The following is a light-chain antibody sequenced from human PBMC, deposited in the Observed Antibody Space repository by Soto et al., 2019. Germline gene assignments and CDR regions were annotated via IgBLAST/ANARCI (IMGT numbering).Light chain of an antibody. CDR2: IND. CDR1: SSNIAGNT. Sequence: QSVLTQPPSLSGTPGQRVTISCSGSSSNIAGNTVHWYQHLPGTAPKLLIYINDQRPSGVPGRFSASTSGTSASLAISGLQSDDEADYYCQSYDSSLRAWVFGGGTQLTVL. V-gene: IGLV1-44*01. CDR3: QSYDSSLRAWV. J-gene: IGLJ3*02.